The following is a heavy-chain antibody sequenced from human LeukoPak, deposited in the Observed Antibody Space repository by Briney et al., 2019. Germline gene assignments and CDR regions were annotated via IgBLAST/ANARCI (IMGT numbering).Heavy chain of an antibody. CDR1: GFTFSSYG. Sequence: GGSLRLSCAASGFTFSSYGMHWVRQAPGKGLEWVAVIWYDGSNKYYADSVKGRFTISRDNSKNTLYLQMNSLRAEDTAVYYCARASGVAAAGNYYYYMDVWGKGTTVTVSS. D-gene: IGHD6-13*01. V-gene: IGHV3-33*01. CDR3: ARASGVAAAGNYYYYMDV. CDR2: IWYDGSNK. J-gene: IGHJ6*03.